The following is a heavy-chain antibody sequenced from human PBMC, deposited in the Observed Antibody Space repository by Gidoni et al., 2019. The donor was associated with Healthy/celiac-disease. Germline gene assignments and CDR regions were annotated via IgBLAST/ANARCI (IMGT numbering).Heavy chain of an antibody. CDR1: GFTFSSYW. CDR2: IKQDGSEK. Sequence: EVQLVESGGGLVQPGGSLRLSCAASGFTFSSYWMSWVRQAPGKGLEWVANIKQDGSEKYYVDSVKGRFTISRDNAKNSLYLQMNSLRAEDTAVYYCASDTAMAKLQYYFDYWGQGTLVTVSS. V-gene: IGHV3-7*01. CDR3: ASDTAMAKLQYYFDY. J-gene: IGHJ4*02. D-gene: IGHD5-18*01.